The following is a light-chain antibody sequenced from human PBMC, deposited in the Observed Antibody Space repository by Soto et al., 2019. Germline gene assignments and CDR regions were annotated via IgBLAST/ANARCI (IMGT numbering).Light chain of an antibody. CDR2: SNN. Sequence: QSVLTHPPSASGTPGQRVTISCSGSSSNIGSNTVNWYQQLPGTAPKLLIYSNNQRPSGVPDRFSGSKSGTSASLAISGLQAEDEADYYCAAWYDSLNGHVVFGGGTKLTVL. V-gene: IGLV1-44*01. J-gene: IGLJ2*01. CDR3: AAWYDSLNGHVV. CDR1: SSNIGSNT.